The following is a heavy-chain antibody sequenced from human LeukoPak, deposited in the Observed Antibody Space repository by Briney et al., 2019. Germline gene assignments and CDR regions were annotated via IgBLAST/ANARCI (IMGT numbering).Heavy chain of an antibody. CDR3: ARAGRLFPQVASFDY. D-gene: IGHD3-22*01. CDR1: GGSISNSSYY. V-gene: IGHV4-39*07. Sequence: SETLSLTCTVSGGSISNSSYYWGWIRQPPGKGLEWIGSIYYSGSTYYNPSLKSRVTISVDTSKNQFSLKLSSVTAADTAVYYCARAGRLFPQVASFDYWGQGTLVTVSS. J-gene: IGHJ4*02. CDR2: IYYSGST.